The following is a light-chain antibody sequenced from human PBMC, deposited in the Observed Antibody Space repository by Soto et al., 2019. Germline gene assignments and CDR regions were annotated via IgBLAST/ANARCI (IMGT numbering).Light chain of an antibody. CDR2: DTS. CDR3: LLSYSGARVV. V-gene: IGLV7-46*01. CDR1: TGAVTSGHY. Sequence: QAVVTQEPSLTVSPGGTVTLTCGSSTGAVTSGHYPYWFQQKPGQAPRTLIYDTSNKHSWTPARFSDSLLGGKAALTLSGAQPEDEAEYYCLLSYSGARVVFGGGTKVTVL. J-gene: IGLJ2*01.